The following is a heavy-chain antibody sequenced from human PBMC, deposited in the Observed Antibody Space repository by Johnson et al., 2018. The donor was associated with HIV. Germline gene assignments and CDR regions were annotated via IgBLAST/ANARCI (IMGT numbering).Heavy chain of an antibody. CDR3: TTDRLGANDAFDI. J-gene: IGHJ3*02. CDR1: GFTFSDYY. Sequence: QVQLVESGGGLVKPGGSLRLSCAASGFTFSDYYMSWIRQAPGKGLEWVSYISRSGSTIYYADSVKGRFTISRDNAKNSLYLQMNSLKTEDTAVYYCTTDRLGANDAFDIWGQGTMVTVSS. CDR2: ISRSGSTI. V-gene: IGHV3-11*01. D-gene: IGHD3-16*01.